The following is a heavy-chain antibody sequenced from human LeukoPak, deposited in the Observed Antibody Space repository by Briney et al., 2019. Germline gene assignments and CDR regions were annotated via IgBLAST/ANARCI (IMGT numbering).Heavy chain of an antibody. CDR1: GFTFSSYG. J-gene: IGHJ4*02. V-gene: IGHV3-30*02. D-gene: IGHD6-6*01. CDR2: IRYDGSNK. CDR3: AKLPYSSSSLDY. Sequence: PGGSLRLSCAASGFTFSSYGMHWVRQAPGKGLEWVAFIRYDGSNKYYADSVKGRFTISRDNSKNTLYLQMNSLRAEDTAVYYCAKLPYSSSSLDYWGQGTLVTVSS.